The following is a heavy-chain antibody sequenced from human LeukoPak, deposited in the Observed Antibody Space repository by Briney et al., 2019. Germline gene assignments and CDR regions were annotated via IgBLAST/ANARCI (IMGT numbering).Heavy chain of an antibody. CDR3: ARRGYYDSSGYLFDY. D-gene: IGHD3-22*01. J-gene: IGHJ4*02. CDR2: ISTSGSTI. V-gene: IGHV3-48*03. CDR1: GFTFSSYE. Sequence: GGSLRLSCAASGFTFSSYEMNWVRRAPGKGLEWVSYISTSGSTIYHADSVKGRFTISRDNAKNSLFLQMNSLRAEDTAVYYCARRGYYDSSGYLFDYWGQGTLVTVSS.